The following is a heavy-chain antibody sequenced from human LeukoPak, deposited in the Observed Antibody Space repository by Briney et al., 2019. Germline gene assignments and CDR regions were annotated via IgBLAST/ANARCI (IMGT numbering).Heavy chain of an antibody. CDR2: IYYSGST. CDR3: ARGYYDFWSGYPYLRTPRANFDY. D-gene: IGHD3-3*01. CDR1: GGSISSGDYY. V-gene: IGHV4-30-4*08. Sequence: SSETLSLTCTVSGGSISSGDYYWSWIRQPPGKGLEWIGYIYYSGSTYYNPSLKSRVTISVDTSKNQFSLKLSSVTAADTAVYYCARGYYDFWSGYPYLRTPRANFDYWGQGTLVTVSS. J-gene: IGHJ4*02.